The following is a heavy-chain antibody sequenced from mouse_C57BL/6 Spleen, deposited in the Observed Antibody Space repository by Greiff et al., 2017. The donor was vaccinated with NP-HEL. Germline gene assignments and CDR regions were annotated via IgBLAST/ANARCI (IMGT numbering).Heavy chain of an antibody. CDR3: AKAYYSNYYAMDY. Sequence: EVMLVESGGGLVQPGGSLKLSCAASGFTFSDYYMYWVRRTPEKRLEWVAYISNGGGSTYYPDTVKGRFTISRDNAKNTLYLQMSRLKSEDTAMYYCAKAYYSNYYAMDYWGQGTSVTVSS. V-gene: IGHV5-12*01. D-gene: IGHD2-5*01. CDR1: GFTFSDYY. CDR2: ISNGGGST. J-gene: IGHJ4*01.